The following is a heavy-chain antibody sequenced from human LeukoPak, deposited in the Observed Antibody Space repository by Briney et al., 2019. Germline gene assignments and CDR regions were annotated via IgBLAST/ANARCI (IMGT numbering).Heavy chain of an antibody. J-gene: IGHJ4*02. Sequence: GESLKISXKGSGYSFTSYWIGWVRQMPGKGLEWIGIIYPGDSDTRYSPSFQGQVTISADKSISTAYLQWSSLKASDTAMYYCARRSRGYDSSGYYLDYWGQGTLVTVSS. V-gene: IGHV5-51*01. CDR3: ARRSRGYDSSGYYLDY. CDR2: IYPGDSDT. CDR1: GYSFTSYW. D-gene: IGHD3-22*01.